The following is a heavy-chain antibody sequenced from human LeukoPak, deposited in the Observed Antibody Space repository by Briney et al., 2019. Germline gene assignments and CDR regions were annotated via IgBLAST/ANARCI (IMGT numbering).Heavy chain of an antibody. D-gene: IGHD1-7*01. CDR3: AKASYNWNYGPTFDY. J-gene: IGHJ4*02. CDR2: ISYDGSNK. CDR1: GFTFSSYG. Sequence: PGRSLRLSCAASGFTFSSYGMHWVRQAPGKGLEWVAVISYDGSNKYYADSVKGRFTISRDNSKNTLYLQMNSLRAEDTAVYYCAKASYNWNYGPTFDYWGQGTLVTVSS. V-gene: IGHV3-30*18.